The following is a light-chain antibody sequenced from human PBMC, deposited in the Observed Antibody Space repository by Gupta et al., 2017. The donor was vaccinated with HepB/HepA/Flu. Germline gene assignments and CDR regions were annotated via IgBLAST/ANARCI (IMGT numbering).Light chain of an antibody. Sequence: EIVLTQSPATLSLSPGERATLSCRASQGVSPYLAGYQQKPGQAPRLLIYDGSKRATGVPARFSGRGPGTDFTLTISSLEPEDFAVYDCQHSTTFGQGTKVEIK. CDR1: QGVSPY. CDR3: QHSTT. V-gene: IGKV3D-11*01. J-gene: IGKJ1*01. CDR2: DGS.